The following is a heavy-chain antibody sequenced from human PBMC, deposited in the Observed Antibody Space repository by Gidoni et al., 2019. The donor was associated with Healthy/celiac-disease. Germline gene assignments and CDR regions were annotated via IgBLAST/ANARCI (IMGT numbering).Heavy chain of an antibody. CDR1: GGTFSSYA. CDR2: IIPILGIA. J-gene: IGHJ4*02. Sequence: QVQLVQSGAEVKKPGSSVKVSCKASGGTFSSYAISWVRQAPGQGLEWMGRIIPILGIANYAQKFQGRVTITADKSTSTAYMELSSLRSEDTAVYYCARAGGEGSYRYIWPYWGQGTLVTVSS. CDR3: ARAGGEGSYRYIWPY. D-gene: IGHD3-16*02. V-gene: IGHV1-69*04.